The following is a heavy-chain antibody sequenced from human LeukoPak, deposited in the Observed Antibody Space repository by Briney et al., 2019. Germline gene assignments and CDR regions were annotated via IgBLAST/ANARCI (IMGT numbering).Heavy chain of an antibody. CDR3: ASGVRERGFDY. CDR1: GLTFTTYA. J-gene: IGHJ4*01. D-gene: IGHD3-3*01. V-gene: IGHV3-21*01. CDR2: IEPSGFTI. Sequence: GGSLRLSCAASGLTFTTYAMNWVRQAPGRGLEWVSSIEPSGFTIFYANSVKGRFTISRDNAKNSLYLQMNSLRPDDTALYFCASGVRERGFDYWGHGTLVTVSS.